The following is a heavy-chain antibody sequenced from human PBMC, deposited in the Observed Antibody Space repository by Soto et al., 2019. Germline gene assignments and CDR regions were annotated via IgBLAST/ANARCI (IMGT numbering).Heavy chain of an antibody. D-gene: IGHD4-4*01. CDR1: GFTFGYYS. CDR3: ARRNDYSNYGYYYYGMDV. CDR2: ISSSSSYI. Sequence: PGGSLRLSCAASGFTFGYYSMNWARQAPGKGLEWVSSISSSSSYIYYADSLKGRFTISRDNAKNSLSLQMNSLRAEDTAVYYCARRNDYSNYGYYYYGMDVWGQGTTVTVSS. J-gene: IGHJ6*02. V-gene: IGHV3-21*01.